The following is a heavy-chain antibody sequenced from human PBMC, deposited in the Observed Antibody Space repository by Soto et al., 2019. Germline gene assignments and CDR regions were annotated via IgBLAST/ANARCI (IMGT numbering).Heavy chain of an antibody. D-gene: IGHD6-13*01. Sequence: ASVKVSCTASGYTFTSYGISWVRQAPGQGLEWMGWISAYNGNTNYAQKLQGRVTMTTDTSTSTAYMELRSLRSDDTAVYYCARAIADGGWFDPWGQGTLVTVSS. V-gene: IGHV1-18*01. CDR1: GYTFTSYG. J-gene: IGHJ5*02. CDR2: ISAYNGNT. CDR3: ARAIADGGWFDP.